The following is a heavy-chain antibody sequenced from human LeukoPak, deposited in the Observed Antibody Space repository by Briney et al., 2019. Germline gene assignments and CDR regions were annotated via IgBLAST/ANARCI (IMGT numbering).Heavy chain of an antibody. V-gene: IGHV3-30*02. CDR2: IQYDGSNK. Sequence: GGSLRLSCAASGFTFSSYGMHWVRQAPGKGLEWVSFIQYDGSNKYYADSVKGRFTISRDNSKNTLYLQMNSLRAEDTAVYYCARVVAAAAYFDYWGQGTLVTVSS. CDR1: GFTFSSYG. CDR3: ARVVAAAAYFDY. D-gene: IGHD6-13*01. J-gene: IGHJ4*02.